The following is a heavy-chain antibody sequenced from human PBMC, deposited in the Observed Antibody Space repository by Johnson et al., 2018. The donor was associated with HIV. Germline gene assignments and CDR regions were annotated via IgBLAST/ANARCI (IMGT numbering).Heavy chain of an antibody. CDR2: IKQDGSEK. Sequence: VQLVESGGGVVQPGGSLRLSCAASGFTFSSYWMSWVRQAPGKGLESVANIKQDGSEKYYVDSVKGRFTISRDNAKNSLHLQMNSLRAEDTAFYYCARDRRNRQWQRLDAFDIWGQGTMVIVSS. J-gene: IGHJ3*02. CDR1: GFTFSSYW. CDR3: ARDRRNRQWQRLDAFDI. V-gene: IGHV3-7*03. D-gene: IGHD6-19*01.